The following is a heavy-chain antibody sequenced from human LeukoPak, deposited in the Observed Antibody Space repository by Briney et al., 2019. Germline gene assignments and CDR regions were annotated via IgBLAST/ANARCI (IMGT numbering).Heavy chain of an antibody. D-gene: IGHD2-2*01. J-gene: IGHJ5*02. Sequence: GGSLRLSCAASGFTFSSYAMHWVRQAPGKGLEWVAVISYDGSNKYYADSVKGRFTISRDNAKNSLYLQMNSLRAEDTAVYYCARGGVVVPAAMQPYNWFDPWGQGTLVTVSS. CDR2: ISYDGSNK. CDR1: GFTFSSYA. CDR3: ARGGVVVPAAMQPYNWFDP. V-gene: IGHV3-30*04.